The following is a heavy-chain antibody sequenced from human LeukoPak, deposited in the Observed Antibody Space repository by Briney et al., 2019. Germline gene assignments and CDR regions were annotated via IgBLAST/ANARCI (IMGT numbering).Heavy chain of an antibody. Sequence: PGGSLRLSCAASGFTFSSYWMHWVRQAPGKGLVWVSRIKSDGSITSYADSVKGRFTISRDNAKNTLYLQMNSLRAEDTAVYYCARPSGWEYGFDPWGQGTLVTVPS. CDR2: IKSDGSIT. CDR3: ARPSGWEYGFDP. V-gene: IGHV3-74*01. J-gene: IGHJ5*02. CDR1: GFTFSSYW. D-gene: IGHD1-26*01.